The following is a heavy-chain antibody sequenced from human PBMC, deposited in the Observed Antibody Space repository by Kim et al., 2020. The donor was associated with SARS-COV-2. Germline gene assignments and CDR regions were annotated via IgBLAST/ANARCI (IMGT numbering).Heavy chain of an antibody. V-gene: IGHV3-30*18. CDR2: ISYDGSNK. CDR3: AKDGGSSWNFFDY. Sequence: GGSLRLSCAASGFTFSSYGMHWVRQAPGKGLEWVAVISYDGSNKYYADSVKGRFTISRDNSKNTLYLQMNSLRAEDTAVYYCAKDGGSSWNFFDYWGQGT. CDR1: GFTFSSYG. D-gene: IGHD6-13*01. J-gene: IGHJ4*02.